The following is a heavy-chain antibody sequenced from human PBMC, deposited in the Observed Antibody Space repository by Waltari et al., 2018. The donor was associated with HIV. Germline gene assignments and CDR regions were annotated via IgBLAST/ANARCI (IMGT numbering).Heavy chain of an antibody. CDR3: ARSLAVDQQLVAYYYGMDV. Sequence: QVQLQESGPGLVKPSETLSLTCTVSGCSISSYYWSWIPQPPGKGLEWIGYIYYSGSTNYNPSLKSRVTISVDTSKNQFSLKLSSVTAADTAVYYCARSLAVDQQLVAYYYGMDVWGQGTTVTVSS. V-gene: IGHV4-59*01. CDR1: GCSISSYY. D-gene: IGHD6-13*01. J-gene: IGHJ6*02. CDR2: IYYSGST.